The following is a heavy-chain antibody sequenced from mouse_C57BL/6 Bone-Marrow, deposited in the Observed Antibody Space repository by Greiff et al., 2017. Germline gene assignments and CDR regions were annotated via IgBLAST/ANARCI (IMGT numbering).Heavy chain of an antibody. Sequence: QVQLQQPGAELVMPAASVTLTCKASGYTFTSYWMHWVKQRPGQGLEWIGEIDPSDSYTNYNQKFKGKSTLTVDKSSSTAYKQLSSLTSEDSAVYCCARIGIGLPLDYWGQGTTLTVSS. D-gene: IGHD2-2*01. CDR2: IDPSDSYT. CDR1: GYTFTSYW. J-gene: IGHJ2*01. V-gene: IGHV1-69*01. CDR3: ARIGIGLPLDY.